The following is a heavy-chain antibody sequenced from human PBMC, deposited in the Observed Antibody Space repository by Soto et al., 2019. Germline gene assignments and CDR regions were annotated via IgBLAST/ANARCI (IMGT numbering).Heavy chain of an antibody. Sequence: QVQLVESGGGVVQPGRSLRLSCTASGFTFDRYGIFWFRQAPGKGLGWVVVISFDGRNRYFSDSVKGRFTISRDNSKNTVHLETICLRREGSAIYYWAIRGEVYFDYVDHWGQGALVTVSS. V-gene: IGHV3-30*03. J-gene: IGHJ4*02. CDR3: AIRGEVYFDYVDH. CDR2: ISFDGRNR. CDR1: GFTFDRYG. D-gene: IGHD3-16*01.